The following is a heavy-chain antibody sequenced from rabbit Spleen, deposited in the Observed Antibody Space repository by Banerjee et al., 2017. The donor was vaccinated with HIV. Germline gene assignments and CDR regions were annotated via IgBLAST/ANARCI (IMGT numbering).Heavy chain of an antibody. D-gene: IGHD4-1*01. J-gene: IGHJ4*01. CDR1: GFPFSNKTV. CDR3: ARDGYSRGWGIILYYFNL. V-gene: IGHV1S45*01. Sequence: QEQLEESGGGLVKPEGSLTLTCKASGFPFSNKTVIGWVRPAPGKGLEWIACINAVTGKAVYASWAKGRFTFSKTSSTTVTLQMTSLTAADTAAYFCARDGYSRGWGIILYYFNLWGQGTLVTVS. CDR2: INAVTGKA.